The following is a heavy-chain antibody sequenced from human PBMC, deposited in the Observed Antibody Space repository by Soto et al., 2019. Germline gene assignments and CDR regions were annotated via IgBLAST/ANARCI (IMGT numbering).Heavy chain of an antibody. CDR2: IYYSGST. D-gene: IGHD1-20*01. J-gene: IGHJ5*02. V-gene: IGHV4-31*03. CDR3: ARVGGITWFDP. Sequence: QVQLQESGPGLVKPSQTLSLTCTVSGGSISSGGYYWSWIRQHPGKGLEWIGYIYYSGSTYYNPSLKXRXTXSXXTSKNPFSLKLSSVTAADTAVYYCARVGGITWFDPWGQGTLVTVSS. CDR1: GGSISSGGYY.